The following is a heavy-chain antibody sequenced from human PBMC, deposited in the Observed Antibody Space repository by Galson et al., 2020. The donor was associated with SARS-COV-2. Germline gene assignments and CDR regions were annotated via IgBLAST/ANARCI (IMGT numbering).Heavy chain of an antibody. CDR3: ARADYSSTSGYIDL. J-gene: IGHJ4*02. CDR1: GDSIGSNYW. Sequence: SETLSLTCAVSGDSIGSNYWWSWVRQSPGKGLEWIGEIFHTGGTNYNPSLKSRLTISFDKSNNQFSLRLSSVTAADTAVYYCARADYSSTSGYIDLWGRGTRVTVSS. V-gene: IGHV4-4*02. D-gene: IGHD2-2*01. CDR2: IFHTGGT.